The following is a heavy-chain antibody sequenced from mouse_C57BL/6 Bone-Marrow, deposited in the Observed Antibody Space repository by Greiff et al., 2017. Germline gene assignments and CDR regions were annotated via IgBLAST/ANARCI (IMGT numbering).Heavy chain of an antibody. J-gene: IGHJ3*01. CDR2: INPNNGGT. Sequence: EVQLQQSGPELVKPGASVKISCKASGYTFTDYYMNWVKQSHGKSLEWIGDINPNNGGTSYNQKFKGKATLTVDKSSSTAYMELRSLTSEDSAVYYCARWDSGYSWFAYWGQGTLVTVSA. CDR3: ARWDSGYSWFAY. V-gene: IGHV1-26*01. D-gene: IGHD3-2*02. CDR1: GYTFTDYY.